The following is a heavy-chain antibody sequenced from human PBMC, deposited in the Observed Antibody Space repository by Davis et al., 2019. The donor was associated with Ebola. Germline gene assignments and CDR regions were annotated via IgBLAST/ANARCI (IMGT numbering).Heavy chain of an antibody. CDR1: GYTFTGYY. CDR2: INPNSGGT. CDR3: ARDPYDRYYDSSGYFM. J-gene: IGHJ4*02. V-gene: IGHV1-2*06. D-gene: IGHD3-22*01. Sequence: ASVKVSCKASGYTFTGYYMHWVRQAPGQGLEWMGRINPNSGGTNYAQKFQGRVTMTRDTSISTAYMELSRLRYDDTAVYYCARDPYDRYYDSSGYFMWGQGTLVTVSS.